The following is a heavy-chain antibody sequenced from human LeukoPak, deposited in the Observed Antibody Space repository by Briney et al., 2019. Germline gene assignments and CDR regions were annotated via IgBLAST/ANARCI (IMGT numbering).Heavy chain of an antibody. CDR2: IYYSGST. CDR3: ARGTWLVQFDY. J-gene: IGHJ4*02. D-gene: IGHD6-19*01. Sequence: SETLSLTCTVSGGSISSYYWSWIRQPPGKGLEWIGYIYYSGSTNYNPSLKSRVTISVDTSKNQFSLKLSSVTAADTAVYYCARGTWLVQFDYWGQGTLVTVSS. V-gene: IGHV4-59*01. CDR1: GGSISSYY.